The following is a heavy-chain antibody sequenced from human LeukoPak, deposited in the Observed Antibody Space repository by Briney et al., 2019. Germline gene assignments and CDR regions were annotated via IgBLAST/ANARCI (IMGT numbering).Heavy chain of an antibody. CDR3: AEGYYYGWGGSFDY. D-gene: IGHD3-10*01. CDR1: GGTFSSYA. V-gene: IGHV1-69*06. CDR2: IIPIFGTA. J-gene: IGHJ4*02. Sequence: SVKVSCKASGGTFSSYAISWVRQAPGQGLEWMGGIIPIFGTANYAQKFQGRVTITADKSTSTAYMDLSSLRSENTAVYSCAEGYYYGWGGSFDYWGQGTLVTVSS.